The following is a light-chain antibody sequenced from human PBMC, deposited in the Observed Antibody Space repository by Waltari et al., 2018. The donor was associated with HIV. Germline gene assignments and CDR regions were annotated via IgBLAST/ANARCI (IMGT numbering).Light chain of an antibody. V-gene: IGLV7-43*01. CDR2: RTS. CDR1: SRAVPSGYF. CDR3: LLYYDGAQLGV. Sequence: QTVVTHESSLTVSPGGTATLPRPPRSRAVPSGYFPTWFQQKPGQAPRALISRTSNQPSGTPDRFSGSLLGGKASLTLSGVQPEDEAEYYCLLYYDGAQLGVFGGGTKLTVL. J-gene: IGLJ3*02.